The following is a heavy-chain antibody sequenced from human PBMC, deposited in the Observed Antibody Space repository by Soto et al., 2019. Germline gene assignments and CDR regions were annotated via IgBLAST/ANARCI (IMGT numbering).Heavy chain of an antibody. CDR3: AKDGSPYRDGYSITIDY. CDR1: GFTFSSYG. V-gene: IGHV3-30*18. D-gene: IGHD3-10*01. Sequence: QVQLVESGGGVVQPGRSLRLSCAASGFTFSSYGMHWVRQAPGKGLEWVAVISYDGSNKYYADSVKGRFTISRDNSKNTLYLQTNSLRAEDTAVYYCAKDGSPYRDGYSITIDYWGQGTLVTVSS. CDR2: ISYDGSNK. J-gene: IGHJ4*02.